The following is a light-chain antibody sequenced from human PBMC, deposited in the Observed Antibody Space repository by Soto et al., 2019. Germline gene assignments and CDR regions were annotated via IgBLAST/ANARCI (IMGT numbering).Light chain of an antibody. CDR1: ENVSTN. V-gene: IGKV3D-15*01. CDR2: GSS. CDR3: QQYNNWGLS. Sequence: IVMTQSPATLSVSPGEGVTLSCRASENVSTNLAWYQQKPGQAPRLLIYGSSTRATGIPATFSGSGSGTEFTLTISSLQSEESAIYYCQQYNNWGLSFAGGTKVDIK. J-gene: IGKJ4*01.